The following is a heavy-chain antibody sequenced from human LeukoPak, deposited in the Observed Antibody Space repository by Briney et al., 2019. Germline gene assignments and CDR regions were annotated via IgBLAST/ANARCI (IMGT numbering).Heavy chain of an antibody. CDR1: GYTFTGYY. Sequence: ASVKVSCRASGYTFTGYYMHWVRQAPGQGLEWMGRINPNSGGTNYAQKFQGRVTMTRDTSISTAYMELSRLRSDDTAVYYCARVSSYAIFGVVITSPLNYYYYYGMDVWGQGTTVTVSS. CDR3: ARVSSYAIFGVVITSPLNYYYYYGMDV. V-gene: IGHV1-2*06. CDR2: INPNSGGT. J-gene: IGHJ6*02. D-gene: IGHD3-3*01.